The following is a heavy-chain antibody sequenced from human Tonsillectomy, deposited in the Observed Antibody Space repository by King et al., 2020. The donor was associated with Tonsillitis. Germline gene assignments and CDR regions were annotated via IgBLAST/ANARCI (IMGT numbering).Heavy chain of an antibody. CDR3: ARGLQMTTTKGRFDP. J-gene: IGHJ5*02. Sequence: VQLVESGGGLVKPGGSLRLSCAASGFTFSDYYMSWIRQAPGKGLEWVSYISSGGTTIYYADSVKGRFTISRDNAKNLLYLQMNSLRADDTAVYYCARGLQMTTTKGRFDPWGQGTLLTVSS. CDR1: GFTFSDYY. V-gene: IGHV3-11*01. D-gene: IGHD5-24*01. CDR2: ISSGGTTI.